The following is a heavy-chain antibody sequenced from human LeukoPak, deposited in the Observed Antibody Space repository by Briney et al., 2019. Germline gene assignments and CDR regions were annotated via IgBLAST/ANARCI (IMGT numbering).Heavy chain of an antibody. CDR1: GFTFSSYE. V-gene: IGHV3-30*18. Sequence: GGSLRLSCAASGFTFSSYEMNWVRQAPGKGLEWVAVISYDGSNKYYADSVKGRFTISRDNSKNTLYLQMNSLRAEDTAVYYCANEGGGSGSYPPLGWGQGTLVTVSS. CDR3: ANEGGGSGSYPPLG. CDR2: ISYDGSNK. J-gene: IGHJ4*02. D-gene: IGHD3-10*01.